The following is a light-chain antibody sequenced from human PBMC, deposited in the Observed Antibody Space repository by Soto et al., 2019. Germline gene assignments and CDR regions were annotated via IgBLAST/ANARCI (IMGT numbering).Light chain of an antibody. J-gene: IGLJ2*01. CDR1: SGHSSYA. CDR3: QTWGTGIGV. CDR2: LNSDGSH. Sequence: QLVLTQSPSASASLGVSVKLTCTLSSGHSSYAIAWHQQQPEKGPRYLMKLNSDGSHRKGDGIPDRFSGSSSGAEHYLTISSLQSEDEADYYCQTWGTGIGVFGGGTKLTVL. V-gene: IGLV4-69*01.